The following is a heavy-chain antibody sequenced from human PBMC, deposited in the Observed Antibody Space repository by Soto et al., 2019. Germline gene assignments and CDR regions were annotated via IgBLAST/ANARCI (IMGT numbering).Heavy chain of an antibody. CDR2: ISPMFGAA. CDR3: AREVQVHTPAFVY. Sequence: QVQLVQSGAEMKKPGSSVKVSCQSSGGTFNTYAMNWVRRAPGQGPEWMGDISPMFGAANYAPKFQGRVNITADESTGTSYMQLSSLTSEDTALYFCAREVQVHTPAFVYWGQGTLVTVSS. V-gene: IGHV1-69*19. D-gene: IGHD3-10*01. CDR1: GGTFNTYA. J-gene: IGHJ4*02.